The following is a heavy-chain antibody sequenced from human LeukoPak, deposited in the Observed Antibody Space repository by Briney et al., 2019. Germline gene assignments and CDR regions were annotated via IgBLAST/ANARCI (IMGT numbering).Heavy chain of an antibody. CDR2: IYYSGTT. CDR1: GGSFGSDS. V-gene: IGHV4-59*01. Sequence: SETLSLTCTGSGGSFGSDSWNWIRRAPGKRLEWVGNIYYSGTTYYNPSLKSRVTISLDTSKNQFSLRLTSVTAADSAIYYCVRGANLWGQGILVTVSP. D-gene: IGHD5-12*01. J-gene: IGHJ5*02. CDR3: VRGANL.